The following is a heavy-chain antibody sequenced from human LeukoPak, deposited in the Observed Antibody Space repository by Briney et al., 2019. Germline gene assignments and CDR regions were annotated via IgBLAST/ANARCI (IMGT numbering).Heavy chain of an antibody. CDR1: GGSISSRSYY. Sequence: PSGTLSLTCTVSGGSISSRSYYWGWIRQPPGKGLEWIGNTYYSGSTSYNPSLKSRVTTPVDTSKNQFSLRLSSVTAADTAVYYCARVRSTSWFDSWGQGTLVTVSS. J-gene: IGHJ5*01. CDR3: ARVRSTSWFDS. D-gene: IGHD1-26*01. CDR2: TYYSGST. V-gene: IGHV4-39*07.